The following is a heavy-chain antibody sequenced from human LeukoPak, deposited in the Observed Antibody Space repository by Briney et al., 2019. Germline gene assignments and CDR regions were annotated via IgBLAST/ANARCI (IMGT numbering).Heavy chain of an antibody. D-gene: IGHD1-26*01. V-gene: IGHV3-23*01. CDR3: AKDVVGATLRLFDY. CDR1: GFTFSTYS. Sequence: PGGSLRLSCAASGFTFSTYSMNWVRQAPGKGLEWVSTISGSGGTTYYADSVKGRFTISRDNSKNMLYLQMNSLRAEDTAVYYCAKDVVGATLRLFDYWGQGSLVTVSS. J-gene: IGHJ4*02. CDR2: ISGSGGTT.